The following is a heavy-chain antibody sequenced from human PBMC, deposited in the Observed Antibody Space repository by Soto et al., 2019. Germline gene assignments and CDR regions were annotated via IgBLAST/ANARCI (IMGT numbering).Heavy chain of an antibody. J-gene: IGHJ4*02. V-gene: IGHV3-30*18. CDR2: ISYDGSNK. CDR1: GFIFSTYG. CDR3: AKNHPLFTHLFDY. D-gene: IGHD2-21*01. Sequence: PGGSLRLSCAASGFIFSTYGMHWVRQAPGKGLEWVTLISYDGSNKYYADSVKGRFTISRDNSKNTLYLQMNSLRAEDTAVYYCAKNHPLFTHLFDYWGQGTLVTVSS.